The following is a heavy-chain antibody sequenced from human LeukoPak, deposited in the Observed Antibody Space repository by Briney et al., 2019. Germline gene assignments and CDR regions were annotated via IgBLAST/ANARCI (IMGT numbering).Heavy chain of an antibody. Sequence: GASVKVSCKASGYTFTSYYIHWVRQAPGQGLEWMGIIFPSGGSTSYAQKFQGRITMTRDTSTSTVYMELRSLRSEDTAVYYCVRGVVPAAMSTWFAPWGQGTLVTVSS. J-gene: IGHJ5*02. CDR1: GYTFTSYY. CDR3: VRGVVPAAMSTWFAP. D-gene: IGHD2-2*01. CDR2: IFPSGGST. V-gene: IGHV1-46*01.